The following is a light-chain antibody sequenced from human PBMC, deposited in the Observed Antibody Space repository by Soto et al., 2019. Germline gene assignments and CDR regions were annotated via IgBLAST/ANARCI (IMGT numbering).Light chain of an antibody. Sequence: QSALTQSASVSGSPGQSITIPCTGTSSDVGGYDHVSWYQQHPGKVPKLIIYEVIKRPSGVSHRFSGSKSGNTASLTISGLQTEDEADYYCSSYTTSSALVFGGGTKVTVL. J-gene: IGLJ2*01. V-gene: IGLV2-14*01. CDR1: SSDVGGYDH. CDR2: EVI. CDR3: SSYTTSSALV.